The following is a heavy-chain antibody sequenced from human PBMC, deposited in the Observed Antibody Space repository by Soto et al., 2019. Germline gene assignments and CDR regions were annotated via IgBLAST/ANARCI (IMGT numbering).Heavy chain of an antibody. Sequence: QVQLVESGGGVVQPGRSLRLSCAASGSTFSSYAMHWVRQAPGKGLEWVAVISYDGSNKYYADSVKGRFTISRDNSKNTLYLQMNSLRAEDTAVYYCARDPQGTGNRTGGADYWGQGTLVTVSS. CDR1: GSTFSSYA. V-gene: IGHV3-30-3*01. CDR2: ISYDGSNK. J-gene: IGHJ4*02. CDR3: ARDPQGTGNRTGGADY. D-gene: IGHD3-16*01.